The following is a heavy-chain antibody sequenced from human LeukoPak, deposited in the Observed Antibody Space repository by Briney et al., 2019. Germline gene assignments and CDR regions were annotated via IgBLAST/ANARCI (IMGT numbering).Heavy chain of an antibody. CDR2: INPNSGGT. V-gene: IGHV1-2*02. CDR3: ARVAGNAGLGAFDI. CDR1: GYTFTGYY. D-gene: IGHD4-23*01. Sequence: ASVKVSCKASGYTFTGYYMHWVRQAPGQGLEWMGWINPNSGGTNYAQKFQGRVTMTRDTSISTAYMELSRLRSDDTAVYYCARVAGNAGLGAFDISGQGTMVTVSS. J-gene: IGHJ3*02.